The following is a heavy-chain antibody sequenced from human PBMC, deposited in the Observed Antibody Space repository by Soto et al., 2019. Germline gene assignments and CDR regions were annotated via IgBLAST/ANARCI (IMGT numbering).Heavy chain of an antibody. J-gene: IGHJ4*02. CDR1: GVTFSSYT. V-gene: IGHV1-69*02. D-gene: IGHD3-10*01. CDR3: AFRSGSYLGH. Sequence: QVQLVQSGAEVKKPGSSVKVSCKASGVTFSSYTISWVRQAPGQGLEWMGRIIPILGIANYAQKFQGRVTITADKSTSTSYMELSSLRSEDTAVYYCAFRSGSYLGHWGQGTLVTVSS. CDR2: IIPILGIA.